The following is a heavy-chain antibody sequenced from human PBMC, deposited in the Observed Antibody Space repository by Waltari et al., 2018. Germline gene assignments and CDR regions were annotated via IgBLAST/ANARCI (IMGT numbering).Heavy chain of an antibody. Sequence: QVQLVQSGAEVKKPGSSVKVSCKAAGGTFSSYAISWVRQAPGQGLEWMGGIIPIFGTANYAQKFQGRVTITADESTSSAYMELSSLRSEDTAVYYCAREPGTTGVANLAFDIWGQGTMVTVSS. J-gene: IGHJ3*02. CDR1: GGTFSSYA. CDR3: AREPGTTGVANLAFDI. V-gene: IGHV1-69*01. D-gene: IGHD1-1*01. CDR2: IIPIFGTA.